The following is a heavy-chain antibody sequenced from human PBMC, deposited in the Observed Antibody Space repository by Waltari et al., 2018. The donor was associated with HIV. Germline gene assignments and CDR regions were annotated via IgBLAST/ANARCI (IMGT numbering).Heavy chain of an antibody. J-gene: IGHJ6*02. D-gene: IGHD1-7*01. CDR1: GFTFSSFC. CDR3: ARDQTGTTYGYYYYGMDV. CDR2: IWYDGSNK. Sequence: QVQLVESGGGVVQPGRSLRLSCAASGFTFSSFCMLWVRQAPGKGLEWVAVIWYDGSNKYYADSVKGRFTISRDNSKNTLYLQMNSLRAEDTAVYYCARDQTGTTYGYYYYGMDVWGQGTTVTVSS. V-gene: IGHV3-33*01.